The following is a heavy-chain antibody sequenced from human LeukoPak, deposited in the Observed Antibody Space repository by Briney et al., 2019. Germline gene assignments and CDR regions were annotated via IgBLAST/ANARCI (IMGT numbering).Heavy chain of an antibody. J-gene: IGHJ6*03. CDR2: INWNGGSR. Sequence: GGSLRLSCAASGFTFDDYGMSWVRQAPGKGLEWVSGINWNGGSRGYADSAKGRFTIYRDNAKNSLYLQMNSLRAEDTALYYCAGSPTAAADGYYYMDVWGKGATVTVSS. V-gene: IGHV3-20*04. CDR3: AGSPTAAADGYYYMDV. CDR1: GFTFDDYG. D-gene: IGHD6-13*01.